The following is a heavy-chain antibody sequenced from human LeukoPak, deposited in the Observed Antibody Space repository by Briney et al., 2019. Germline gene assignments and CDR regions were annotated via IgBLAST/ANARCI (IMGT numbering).Heavy chain of an antibody. D-gene: IGHD3-10*01. CDR1: GGSISSGGYY. CDR3: VKEITRWASSSY. V-gene: IGHV4-31*03. CDR2: IYYSGST. Sequence: PSETLSLTCTVSGGSISSGGYYWSWIRQHPGKGLEWIGYIYYSGSTYYNPSLKSRVTISVDTSKNQFSLKLSSVTAADTAVYYCVKEITRWASSSYWGQGTLVTVSS. J-gene: IGHJ4*02.